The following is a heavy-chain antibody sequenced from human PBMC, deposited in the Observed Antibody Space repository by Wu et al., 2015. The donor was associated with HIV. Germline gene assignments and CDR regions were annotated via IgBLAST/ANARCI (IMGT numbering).Heavy chain of an antibody. V-gene: IGHV1-2*02. Sequence: QVQLMQSGAEVKKPGVSVKVSCKASGFTFSDYYMHWVRQAPGQGLEWMGWINPNSSVTNYAQKFQGRVTMTRDTSIYTVYMNLSSLRSDDTAVYYCARTHCGGNCNSYYYDYYMDVWGKGTTVTVSS. J-gene: IGHJ6*03. CDR3: ARTHCGGNCNSYYYDYYMDV. D-gene: IGHD2-21*01. CDR1: GFTFSDYY. CDR2: INPNSSVT.